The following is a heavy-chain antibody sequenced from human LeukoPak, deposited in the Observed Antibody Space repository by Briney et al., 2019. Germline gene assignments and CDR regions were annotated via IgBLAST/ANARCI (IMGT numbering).Heavy chain of an antibody. CDR3: ARAPSDSSGLDY. CDR1: GGSISSSNW. V-gene: IGHV4-4*03. J-gene: IGHJ4*02. D-gene: IGHD6-19*01. CDR2: IYHSGST. Sequence: PETLSLTCAVSGGSISSSNWWSWVRQPPGKGLEWIGEIYHSGSTNYNPSLKSRVTISVDKSKNQFSLKLSSVTAADTAVYYCARAPSDSSGLDYWGQGTLVTVSS.